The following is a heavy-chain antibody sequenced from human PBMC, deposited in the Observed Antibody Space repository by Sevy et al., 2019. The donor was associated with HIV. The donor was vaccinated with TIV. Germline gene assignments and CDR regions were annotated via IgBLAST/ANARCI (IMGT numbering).Heavy chain of an antibody. J-gene: IGHJ4*02. CDR2: ISGTGNTI. CDR1: GFTFSSHS. CDR3: ARVPPYYDSNVSDF. Sequence: GGYLRLSCAASGFTFSSHSMNWVRQTPGKGLEWISYISGTGNTIYYADSVKGGFTISRDNAKNSLYLQLKSLRDEDTAIYYCARVPPYYDSNVSDFWGQGSLVIVSS. V-gene: IGHV3-48*02. D-gene: IGHD3-22*01.